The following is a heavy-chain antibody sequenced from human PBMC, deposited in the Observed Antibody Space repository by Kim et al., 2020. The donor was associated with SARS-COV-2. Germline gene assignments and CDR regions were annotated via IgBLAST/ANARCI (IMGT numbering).Heavy chain of an antibody. J-gene: IGHJ4*02. CDR2: IYYSGST. CDR3: ARHGNSGRNFDWLLPYYFDY. Sequence: SETLSLTCTVSGGSISSYYWSWIRQPPGKGLEWIGYIYYSGSTNYNPSLKSRVTISVDTSKNQFSLKLSSVTAADTAVYYCARHGNSGRNFDWLLPYYFDYWGQGTLVTVSS. V-gene: IGHV4-59*08. CDR1: GGSISSYY. D-gene: IGHD3-9*01.